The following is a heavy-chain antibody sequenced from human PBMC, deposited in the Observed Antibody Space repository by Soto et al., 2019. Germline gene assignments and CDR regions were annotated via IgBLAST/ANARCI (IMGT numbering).Heavy chain of an antibody. D-gene: IGHD2-21*02. Sequence: EVQLVESGGTLVQPGGSLRLSCAASGFSFSTYYMHWVRQAPGKGLVWVARINNDGSSTNYADSVKGRFTISRDNAKNTLYLQMDSLRAEDTAVYYCARVEHCSITDCYSIYDYWGQGTLVTVSS. CDR1: GFSFSTYY. CDR2: INNDGSST. CDR3: ARVEHCSITDCYSIYDY. J-gene: IGHJ4*02. V-gene: IGHV3-74*01.